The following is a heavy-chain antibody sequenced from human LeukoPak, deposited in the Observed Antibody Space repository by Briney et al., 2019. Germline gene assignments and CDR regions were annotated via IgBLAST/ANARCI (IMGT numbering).Heavy chain of an antibody. J-gene: IGHJ4*02. CDR3: ARDQYDTWSRRGNFDS. V-gene: IGHV3-7*03. D-gene: IGHD3-3*01. CDR1: GFTFGKYW. Sequence: EGSLRLSCVASGFTFGKYWMSWVRQAPGKGLEWVANIKLDGSEKNYVDSVKGRFTISRDNTKNSLYLQMNSLRAEDTAVFYCARDQYDTWSRRGNFDSWGQGTLVIVSS. CDR2: IKLDGSEK.